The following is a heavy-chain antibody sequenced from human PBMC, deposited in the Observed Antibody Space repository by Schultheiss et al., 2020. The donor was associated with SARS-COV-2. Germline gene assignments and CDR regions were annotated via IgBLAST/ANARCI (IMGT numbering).Heavy chain of an antibody. J-gene: IGHJ4*02. CDR3: ARDFSGYSNFDY. D-gene: IGHD3-22*01. CDR2: IYYSGST. Sequence: SETLSLTCAVYGGSFSGYYWSWIRQPPGKGLEWIGYIYYSGSTNYNPSLKSRVTISVDTSKNQFSLKMSSVTAADTALYYCARDFSGYSNFDYWGRGSLVTVSS. CDR1: GGSFSGYY. V-gene: IGHV4-34*11.